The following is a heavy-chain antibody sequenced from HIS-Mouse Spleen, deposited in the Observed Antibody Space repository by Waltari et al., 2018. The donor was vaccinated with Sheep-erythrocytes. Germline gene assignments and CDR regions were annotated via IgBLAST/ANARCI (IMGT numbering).Heavy chain of an antibody. V-gene: IGHV1-69*04. CDR2: FIPILGIA. J-gene: IGHJ4*02. Sequence: QVQLVQSGAEVKKPGSSVKVSCKASGGTFSSYATSGVRQAPGQGLECMGRFIPILGIANYALKFQGRVTITAEKSTSTAYMELSSLRSEDTAVYYCAQTGATTPHFDDWGQGTLVTVSS. D-gene: IGHD1-26*01. CDR1: GGTFSSYA. CDR3: AQTGATTPHFDD.